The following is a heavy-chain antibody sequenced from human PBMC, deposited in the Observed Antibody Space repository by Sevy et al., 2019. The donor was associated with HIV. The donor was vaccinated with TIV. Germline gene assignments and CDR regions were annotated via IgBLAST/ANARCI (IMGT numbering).Heavy chain of an antibody. CDR2: ISSSSNLI. J-gene: IGHJ4*02. Sequence: GSLRLSCVVSGLSFSTYSMNWVRQAPGKGLEWVSYISSSSNLIHYGDSVKGRFTISRDNAKNSLYLQMNSLRDEDTAVYFCASSADLRVLMWFDFWGQGTLVTVSS. CDR3: ASSADLRVLMWFDF. D-gene: IGHD2-8*01. CDR1: GLSFSTYS. V-gene: IGHV3-48*02.